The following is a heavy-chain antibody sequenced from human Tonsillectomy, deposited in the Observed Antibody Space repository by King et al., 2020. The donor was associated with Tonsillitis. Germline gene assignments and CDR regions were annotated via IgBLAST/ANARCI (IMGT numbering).Heavy chain of an antibody. J-gene: IGHJ4*02. V-gene: IGHV4-59*01. CDR1: GGSISSYY. Sequence: VQLQESGPGLVKSSETLSLTCTVSGGSISSYYWNWIRQPPGKGLEWIGYIYYSGSTNYNPSLKSRVTISVDTSKKQFSLTVSSLTAADTAVYYCARAVGYNFGTWHYFDYWGQGTLVTVSS. D-gene: IGHD5-24*01. CDR3: ARAVGYNFGTWHYFDY. CDR2: IYYSGST.